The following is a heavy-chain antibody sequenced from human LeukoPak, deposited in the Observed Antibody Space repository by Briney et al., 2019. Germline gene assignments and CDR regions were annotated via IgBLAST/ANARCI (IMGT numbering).Heavy chain of an antibody. V-gene: IGHV4-4*07. D-gene: IGHD6-19*01. Sequence: SETLSLTCTVSGGSISSYYWSWIRQPAGKGLEWIGRIYTSGSTNYNPSLKSRVTISVDTSKDQFSLKLSAVTAADTVVYYCARDGYSSGWQHNYYYYGMDVWGQGTTVTVSS. CDR2: IYTSGST. J-gene: IGHJ6*02. CDR3: ARDGYSSGWQHNYYYYGMDV. CDR1: GGSISSYY.